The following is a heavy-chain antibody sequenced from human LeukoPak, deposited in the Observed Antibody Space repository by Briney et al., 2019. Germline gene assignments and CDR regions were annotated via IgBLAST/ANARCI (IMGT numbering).Heavy chain of an antibody. D-gene: IGHD4-17*01. J-gene: IGHJ4*02. CDR3: ARDNGDLLFDY. CDR1: GGSISSGGYY. CDR2: IYYSGST. Sequence: PSETLSLTCTVSGGSISSGGYYWSWIRQHPGKGLEWIGYIYYSGSTYYNPSLKSRVTISVDTSKNQFSLKLSPVTAADTAVYYCARDNGDLLFDYWGQGTLVTVSS. V-gene: IGHV4-31*03.